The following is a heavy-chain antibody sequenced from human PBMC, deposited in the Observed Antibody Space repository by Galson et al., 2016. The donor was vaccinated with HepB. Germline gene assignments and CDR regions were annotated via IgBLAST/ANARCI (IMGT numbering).Heavy chain of an antibody. CDR3: ARTLGGNSPFDS. V-gene: IGHV5-51*01. Sequence: QSGAEVKKPGESLKISCKASGYDFTNYLIGWVRQMPGKGLEWMGSIYPGDSHTRYSPSFQGQVTISADKSITTAYLQWSNVKASDTAMYYCARTLGGNSPFDSWGQGTLVTVSS. J-gene: IGHJ4*02. CDR2: IYPGDSHT. D-gene: IGHD4-23*01. CDR1: GYDFTNYL.